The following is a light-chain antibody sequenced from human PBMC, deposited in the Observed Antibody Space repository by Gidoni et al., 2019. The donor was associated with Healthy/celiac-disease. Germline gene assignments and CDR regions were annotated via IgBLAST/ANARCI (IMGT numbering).Light chain of an antibody. CDR2: AAS. J-gene: IGKJ4*01. CDR1: QSISSY. V-gene: IGKV1-39*01. Sequence: IQMTHSPSSLSASVGDRVTITCRASQSISSYLNWYQQKPGKAPKLLIYAASSLQSGVPSRFSGSGSGTDFTRTISSLQPEDFATYYCQQSYSTRLTFXGXTKVEIK. CDR3: QQSYSTRLT.